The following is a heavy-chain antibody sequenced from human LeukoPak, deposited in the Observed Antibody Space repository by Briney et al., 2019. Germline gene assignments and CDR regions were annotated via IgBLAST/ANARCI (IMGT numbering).Heavy chain of an antibody. V-gene: IGHV3-23*01. D-gene: IGHD6-19*01. Sequence: PGGSLRLSCATSGFTFGIYTMNWVRRAPGKGLEWVSSITGRGDDAYYADSVKGRFTVSRESSKTTLYLQMSSLRPDDTAVYFRAKGLPGQWLVPNYFDSWGPGTLVTVSS. CDR1: GFTFGIYT. J-gene: IGHJ4*02. CDR3: AKGLPGQWLVPNYFDS. CDR2: ITGRGDDA.